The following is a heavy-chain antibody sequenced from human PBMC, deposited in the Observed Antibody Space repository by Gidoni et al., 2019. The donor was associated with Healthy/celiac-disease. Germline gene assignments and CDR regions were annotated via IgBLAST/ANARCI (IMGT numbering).Heavy chain of an antibody. V-gene: IGHV1-69*01. J-gene: IGHJ4*02. Sequence: GLEWMGGIIPIFGTANYAQKFQGRVTITADESTSTAYMELSSLRSEDTAVYYCAREGDYYDSSYFDYWGQGTLVTVSS. CDR3: AREGDYYDSSYFDY. D-gene: IGHD3-22*01. CDR2: IIPIFGTA.